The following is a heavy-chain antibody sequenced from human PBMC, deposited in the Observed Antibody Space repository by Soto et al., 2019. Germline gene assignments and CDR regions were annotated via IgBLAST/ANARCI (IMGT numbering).Heavy chain of an antibody. J-gene: IGHJ5*02. V-gene: IGHV1-18*01. CDR3: AREVLGGWYNWFDP. D-gene: IGHD6-19*01. CDR2: ISAYNGNT. Sequence: GASVKVSCQASGYTFTSYGISWVRQAPGQGLEGKGWISAYNGNTKYAQKLQGRVTMTTDTSTSTAYMELRSLRSDDTAVYYCAREVLGGWYNWFDPWGQGTLVTVSS. CDR1: GYTFTSYG.